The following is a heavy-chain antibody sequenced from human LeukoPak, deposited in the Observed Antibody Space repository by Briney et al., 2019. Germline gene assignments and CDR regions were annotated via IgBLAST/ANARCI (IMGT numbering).Heavy chain of an antibody. J-gene: IGHJ4*02. CDR2: IIPIFGTA. D-gene: IGHD4-11*01. Sequence: GASVKVSCKASGGTFSSYAISWVRQAPGQGLEWMGGIIPIFGTANYAQKFQGRVTITADESTSTAYMELSSLRSEDTAVYYCARDPYSNYVNLFDYWGQGTLVTVSS. CDR3: ARDPYSNYVNLFDY. V-gene: IGHV1-69*13. CDR1: GGTFSSYA.